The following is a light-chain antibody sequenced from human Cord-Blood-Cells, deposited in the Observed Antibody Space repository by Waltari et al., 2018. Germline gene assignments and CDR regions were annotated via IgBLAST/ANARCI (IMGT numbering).Light chain of an antibody. J-gene: IGLJ2*01. CDR1: SSDAVSYNV. Sequence: QSALTQPAAVSGSPGHPITISSTGPSSDAVSYNVVSWYQQHPGQAPKLMIYEGSKRPSGVSHRFSGSKSGNTASLTISGLQAEDEADYYCCSYAGSSTVVFGGGTKLTVL. CDR2: EGS. V-gene: IGLV2-23*01. CDR3: CSYAGSSTVV.